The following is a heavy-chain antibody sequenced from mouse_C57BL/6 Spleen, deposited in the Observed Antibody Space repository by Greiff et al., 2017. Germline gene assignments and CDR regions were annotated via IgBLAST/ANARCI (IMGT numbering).Heavy chain of an antibody. V-gene: IGHV1-82*01. J-gene: IGHJ4*01. CDR3: ARGGYWAMDY. CDR2: IYPGDGDT. Sequence: QVQLQQSGPELVKPGASVKISCKASGYAFSSSWMNGVKQRPGKGLEWIGLIYPGDGDTNYNGKFKGKATLTADKSSSTAYIQLSSLTSEDSAVYFCARGGYWAMDYWGQGTSVTVSS. CDR1: GYAFSSSW.